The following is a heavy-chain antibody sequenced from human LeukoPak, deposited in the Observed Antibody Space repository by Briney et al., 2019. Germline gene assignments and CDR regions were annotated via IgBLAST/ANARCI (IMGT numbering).Heavy chain of an antibody. CDR1: GYIFSDYY. V-gene: IGHV1-2*02. D-gene: IGHD4-23*01. Sequence: ASVKVSCKASGYIFSDYYMHWVRQAPGQGLEWLGWINPKSGAADYAQQFRGRVTMTRDTSINTDYMELSSLRSEDTAVYYCARDMSTRVTPISYAFDVWGQGTMVTVSS. J-gene: IGHJ3*01. CDR2: INPKSGAA. CDR3: ARDMSTRVTPISYAFDV.